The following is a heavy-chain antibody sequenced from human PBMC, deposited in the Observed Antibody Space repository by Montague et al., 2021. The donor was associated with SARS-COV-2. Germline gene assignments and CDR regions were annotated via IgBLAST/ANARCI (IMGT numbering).Heavy chain of an antibody. CDR2: IYYSRST. D-gene: IGHD2-15*01. CDR1: GGSISSYY. Sequence: SGTLSLTCTVSGGSISSYYWSWIRQPPGKGLEWIGYIYYSRSTNYNPSLKSRVTISVDTSKNQFSLKVRSVTAADTAVYYCARRRERWYDAFDIWGQGTMVTVSS. V-gene: IGHV4-59*08. CDR3: ARRRERWYDAFDI. J-gene: IGHJ3*02.